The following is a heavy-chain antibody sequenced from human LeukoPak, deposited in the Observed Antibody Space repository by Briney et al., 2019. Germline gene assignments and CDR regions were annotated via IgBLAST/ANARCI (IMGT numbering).Heavy chain of an antibody. CDR1: GYTFSDYY. J-gene: IGHJ4*02. CDR2: INPSGGST. Sequence: ASVKVSCKASGYTFSDYYIHWVRQAPGQELEWMGIINPSGGSTSYAQKFQGRVTMTRDTSTSTVYMELSSLRSEDTAVYYCARDASPYSSGMAPNYWGQGTLVTVSS. D-gene: IGHD6-19*01. V-gene: IGHV1-46*01. CDR3: ARDASPYSSGMAPNY.